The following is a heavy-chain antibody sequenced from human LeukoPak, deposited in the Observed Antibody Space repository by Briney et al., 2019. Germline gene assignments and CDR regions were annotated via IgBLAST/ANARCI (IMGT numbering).Heavy chain of an antibody. V-gene: IGHV3-23*01. CDR3: ARNMGSGYYFAEGY. CDR2: ISGSGGSP. D-gene: IGHD3-22*01. CDR1: GFPFRSYG. Sequence: GGSLRLSCAASGFPFRSYGMSWVRQAPGKGLEWVSGISGSGGSPYYADSVKGRFTISRDNSKNTLFLQMSSLRAEDTAFYYCARNMGSGYYFAEGYWGQGILVTVSS. J-gene: IGHJ4*02.